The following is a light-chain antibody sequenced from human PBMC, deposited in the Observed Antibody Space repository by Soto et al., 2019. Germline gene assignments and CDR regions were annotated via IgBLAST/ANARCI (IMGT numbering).Light chain of an antibody. J-gene: IGKJ1*01. CDR3: QQYSTYPWT. Sequence: DIQMTQSPSTLSASVGDRVTITCRASQTISTLLAWYQQRPGKAPNLLIYKASSLESGVPSRFSRSGSGTEFTLTISSLQPDDFATYFCQQYSTYPWTFGQGTKVEVK. CDR2: KAS. V-gene: IGKV1-5*03. CDR1: QTISTL.